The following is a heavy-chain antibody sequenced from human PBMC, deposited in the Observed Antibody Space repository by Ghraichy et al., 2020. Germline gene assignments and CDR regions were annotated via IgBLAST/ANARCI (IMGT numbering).Heavy chain of an antibody. CDR1: GFTFNRYH. Sequence: GGSLRLSCAASGFTFNRYHIHWVRQAPGKGLEWVAVISYDGDYKYYADSVKGRFTISRDNSKNTLFLQMNSLRVEDTAVYSCARDIGGYYYYYGMDVWGQGTTVTVSS. CDR3: ARDIGGYYYYYGMDV. V-gene: IGHV3-30*04. J-gene: IGHJ6*02. CDR2: ISYDGDYK. D-gene: IGHD2-15*01.